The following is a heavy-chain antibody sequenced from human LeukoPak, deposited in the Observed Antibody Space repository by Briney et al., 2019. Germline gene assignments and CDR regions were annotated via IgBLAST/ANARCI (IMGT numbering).Heavy chain of an antibody. CDR3: ARASLLDIVASYSSSRSGFAFDI. CDR2: IKHSGST. CDR1: GGSFSGHY. D-gene: IGHD5-12*01. V-gene: IGHV4-34*01. Sequence: SETLSLTCAVYGGSFSGHYWTWLRQSPERGLEWIGEIKHSGSTNYNPSLKSRVIISLDTSKNQFSLNLNSATAADTAVYYCARASLLDIVASYSSSRSGFAFDIWGRGTLVTVSS. J-gene: IGHJ3*02.